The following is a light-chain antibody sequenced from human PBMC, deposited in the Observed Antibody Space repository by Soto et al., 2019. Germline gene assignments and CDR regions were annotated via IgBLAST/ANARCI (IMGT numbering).Light chain of an antibody. CDR1: QSVKSK. V-gene: IGKV3-15*01. J-gene: IGKJ1*01. CDR3: QHYNNWPPWT. CDR2: GAS. Sequence: EIVMTQSPATLSVSPGERVTLSCRASQSVKSKLAWYQQKFGQAPRLLIYGASTRATGVPARFSGSGSGTEFTLTISSLQSEDFAVYYCQHYNNWPPWTFGQGTKVEI.